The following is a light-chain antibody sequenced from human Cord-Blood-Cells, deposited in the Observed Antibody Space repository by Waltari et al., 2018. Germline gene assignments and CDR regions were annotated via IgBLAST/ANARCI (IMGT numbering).Light chain of an antibody. CDR3: QQYDNLPFT. CDR2: DAS. CDR1: QDISNY. V-gene: IGKV1-33*01. J-gene: IGKJ3*01. Sequence: IPLNQSPSSLSAPVCTRVTITCQASQDISNYLNWYQQKPGKAPKLLIYDASNLETGVPSRFSGSGSGTDFTFTISSLQPEDIATYYCQQYDNLPFTFGPGTKVDIK.